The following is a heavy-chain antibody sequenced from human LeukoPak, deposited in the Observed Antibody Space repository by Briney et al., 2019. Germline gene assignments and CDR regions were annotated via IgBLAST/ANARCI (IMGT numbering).Heavy chain of an antibody. V-gene: IGHV3-23*01. CDR1: GFTFNNYA. CDR3: ARNQFRDYFRGADY. D-gene: IGHD3-16*01. CDR2: ISGSGGST. Sequence: GGSLRLSCAASGFTFNNYAMSWVRQTPGKGLEWVSAISGSGGSTYYADSVKGRFTISRDNSKNTLYLQFNSLRVDDTAVYYCARNQFRDYFRGADYWGQGTLATVSS. J-gene: IGHJ4*02.